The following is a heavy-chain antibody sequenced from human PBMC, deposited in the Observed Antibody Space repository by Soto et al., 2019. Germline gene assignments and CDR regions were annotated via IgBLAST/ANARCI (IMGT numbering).Heavy chain of an antibody. CDR2: TYHRGST. J-gene: IGHJ4*02. CDR3: ARIGGYHGPLDY. CDR1: GVSISSYF. V-gene: IGHV4-59*01. Sequence: LSLTCSVSGVSISSYFWSWIRQAPGRGLEWIGYTYHRGSTNYSPSLKSRVAISLDTSENQFSLKVNSVTAADTAVYYCARIGGYHGPLDYWGQGTPVTVSS. D-gene: IGHD6-25*01.